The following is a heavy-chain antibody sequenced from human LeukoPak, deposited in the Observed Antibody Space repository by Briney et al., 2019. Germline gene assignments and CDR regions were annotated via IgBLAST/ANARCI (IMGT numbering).Heavy chain of an antibody. D-gene: IGHD3-16*01. CDR1: GFTVSSNY. V-gene: IGHV3-53*01. CDR3: ARARRDPYMGPFDY. CDR2: IYSGGST. J-gene: IGHJ4*02. Sequence: GGSLRLSCAASGFTVSSNYMSWVRQAPGKGLEWVSVIYSGGSTYYADSVKGRFTISRDNSKNTLYLQMNSLRAEDTAVYYCARARRDPYMGPFDYWGQGTLVTVSS.